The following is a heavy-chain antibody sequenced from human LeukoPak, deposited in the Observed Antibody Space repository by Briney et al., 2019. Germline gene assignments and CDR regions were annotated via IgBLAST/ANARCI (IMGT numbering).Heavy chain of an antibody. CDR1: GDSISSYY. Sequence: SETLPLTRTVSGDSISSYYWSWIRQPAGQGLEWIGRIYTSGSTNYNPSLKSRVTMSVDTSNNQFSLKLSSVTAADTAVYYCARDQYCSGGSCTYYYYYGMDVWGQGTTVTVSS. D-gene: IGHD2-15*01. CDR3: ARDQYCSGGSCTYYYYYGMDV. J-gene: IGHJ6*01. V-gene: IGHV4-4*07. CDR2: IYTSGST.